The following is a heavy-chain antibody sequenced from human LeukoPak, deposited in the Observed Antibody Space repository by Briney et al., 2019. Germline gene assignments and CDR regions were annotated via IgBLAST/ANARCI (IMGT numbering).Heavy chain of an antibody. CDR2: IDIRSTPI. D-gene: IGHD2-2*03. CDR3: ARDGYCSSTSCLDI. CDR1: GFTFSSYS. V-gene: IGHV3-48*01. Sequence: PGGSLRLSCAASGFTFSSYSMNWVRQAPGKGLEWVSYIDIRSTPIYYADSVKARLTISRDNAKNSLYLQMNSLRAEDTAVYYCARDGYCSSTSCLDIWGQGTMVTVSS. J-gene: IGHJ3*02.